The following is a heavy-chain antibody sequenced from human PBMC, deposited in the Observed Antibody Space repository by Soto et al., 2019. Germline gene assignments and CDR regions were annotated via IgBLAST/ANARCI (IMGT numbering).Heavy chain of an antibody. Sequence: GASVKVSCMASGSTFSSYAISWVRQAPGQGLEWMGGSIPIFGTANYAQKFQGRVTIAADESTSTAYMELSSLRSEDTAVYYCLRECPSGGWYDYWGQGTRVTFSS. V-gene: IGHV1-69*13. CDR2: SIPIFGTA. J-gene: IGHJ4*02. CDR3: LRECPSGGWYDY. D-gene: IGHD6-19*01. CDR1: GSTFSSYA.